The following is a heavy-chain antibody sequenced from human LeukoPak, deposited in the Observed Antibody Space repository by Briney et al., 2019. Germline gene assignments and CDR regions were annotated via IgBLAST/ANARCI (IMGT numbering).Heavy chain of an antibody. J-gene: IGHJ4*02. D-gene: IGHD3-22*01. V-gene: IGHV1-2*02. CDR3: ARVGGGYYYDSSGYYRLDY. Sequence: ASVKVSCKASGYTFTGYYMHWVRQAPGQGLEWMGWINPNSGGTNYAQKFQGRVTMTRDTSISTAYMELSRLRSDDTAVYYCARVGGGYYYDSSGYYRLDYWGQGTLVTVSS. CDR2: INPNSGGT. CDR1: GYTFTGYY.